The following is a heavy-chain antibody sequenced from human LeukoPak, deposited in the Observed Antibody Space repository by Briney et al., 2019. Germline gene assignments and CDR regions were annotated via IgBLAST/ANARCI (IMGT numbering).Heavy chain of an antibody. CDR1: GFTFSTYD. J-gene: IGHJ4*02. V-gene: IGHV3-21*01. D-gene: IGHD1-26*01. CDR3: AREGAYSGHDY. Sequence: GGSLRLSCTASGFTFSTYDMNWVRQAPGKGLEWVSFISSSSSYIYYADSVKGRFTISRDNAKNSLYLQMNSLRAEDSAVYYCAREGAYSGHDYWGQGTLVTVSS. CDR2: ISSSSSYI.